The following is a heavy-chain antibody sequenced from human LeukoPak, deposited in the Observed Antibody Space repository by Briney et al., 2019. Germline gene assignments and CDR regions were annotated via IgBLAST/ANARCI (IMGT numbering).Heavy chain of an antibody. CDR3: AAGWYAPDY. CDR1: GGSISSSSYY. CDR2: IYYSGST. Sequence: SETQSLTCTVSGGSISSSSYYWGWIRQPPGKGLEWIGSIYYSGSTYYNPSLKSRVTISVDTSKNQFSLKLSSVTAADTAVYYCAAGWYAPDYWGQGTLATVSS. J-gene: IGHJ4*02. D-gene: IGHD6-19*01. V-gene: IGHV4-39*07.